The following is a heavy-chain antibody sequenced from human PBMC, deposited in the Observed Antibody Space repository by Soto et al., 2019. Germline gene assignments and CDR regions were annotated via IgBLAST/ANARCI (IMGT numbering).Heavy chain of an antibody. CDR3: AKNGQPPYYYYGLDV. V-gene: IGHV1-18*01. CDR1: GYTFTRYG. Sequence: QGQLVQSGAEVKMPGASVKVSCKASGYTFTRYGISWVRQAPGQGLQWMGWISGYNGDANYAQRFQGRVSMTIDTSTTTADMELRTLTSDDTAVYYSAKNGQPPYYYYGLDVWGQGTTVTVSS. CDR2: ISGYNGDA. J-gene: IGHJ6*02. D-gene: IGHD2-8*01.